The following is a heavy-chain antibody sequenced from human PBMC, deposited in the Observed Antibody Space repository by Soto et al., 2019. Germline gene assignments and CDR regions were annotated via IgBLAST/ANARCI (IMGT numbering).Heavy chain of an antibody. D-gene: IGHD2-2*01. CDR1: GGTFSSYA. CDR3: ARESIVVVPGPRLEYYGKDV. CDR2: IIPIFGTA. V-gene: IGHV1-69*05. J-gene: IGHJ6*02. Sequence: GASVKVSCKASGGTFSSYAISWVRQAPGQGLEWMGGIIPIFGTANYAQKFQGRVTITTDKSTSTAYMELSSLRSEDTAVYYCARESIVVVPGPRLEYYGKDVWGQGTTVTVSS.